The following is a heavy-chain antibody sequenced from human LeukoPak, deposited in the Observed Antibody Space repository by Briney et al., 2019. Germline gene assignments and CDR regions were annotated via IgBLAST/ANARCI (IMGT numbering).Heavy chain of an antibody. J-gene: IGHJ4*02. CDR2: INPDGSET. CDR3: LGSADRG. D-gene: IGHD6-25*01. V-gene: IGHV3-7*01. Sequence: GGSLRLSCADSGFTFSSHWMHWVRQAPGRGLEWVGNINPDGSETYYVDSMKGRFTISRDNAKDSVYLQMNTLRVEDTAVYYCLGSADRGWGQGTLVTVSS. CDR1: GFTFSSHW.